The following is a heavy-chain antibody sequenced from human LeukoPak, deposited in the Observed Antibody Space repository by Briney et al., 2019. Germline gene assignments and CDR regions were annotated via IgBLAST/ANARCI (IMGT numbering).Heavy chain of an antibody. J-gene: IGHJ4*02. D-gene: IGHD2-15*01. CDR1: GFTISSTY. CDR3: ARGYCSSATCYSSLGY. V-gene: IGHV3-53*01. CDR2: IYAGGNT. Sequence: PGGSLRLSCAASGFTISSTYMSWVRQAPGKGLEWVSIIYAGGNTYYGDSVKGRFTISRDNSKNTVHLQMNSLRADDTALYYCARGYCSSATCYSSLGYWGQGTLVTVSS.